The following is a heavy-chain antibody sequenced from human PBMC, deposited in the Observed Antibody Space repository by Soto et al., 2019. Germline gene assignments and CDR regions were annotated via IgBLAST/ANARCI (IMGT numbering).Heavy chain of an antibody. J-gene: IGHJ6*01. D-gene: IGHD6-6*01. CDR2: IIPIFGTA. CDR1: GGTFSSYA. V-gene: IGHV1-69*12. CDR3: ARAPIAAPGQMYYYYSGMDV. Sequence: QVQLVQSGAEVKKPGSSVKVSCKASGGTFSSYAISWVRQAPGQGLEWMGGIIPIFGTANYAQKFQGRVTTPADESTSTAYMELRSLRSEDTAVYYCARAPIAAPGQMYYYYSGMDVWGQGTTVTVSS.